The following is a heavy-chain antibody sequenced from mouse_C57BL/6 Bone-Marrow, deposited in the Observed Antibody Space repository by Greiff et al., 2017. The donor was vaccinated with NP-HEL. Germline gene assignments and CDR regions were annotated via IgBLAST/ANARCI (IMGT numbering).Heavy chain of an antibody. J-gene: IGHJ3*01. D-gene: IGHD3-2*02. CDR2: IDPENGDT. V-gene: IGHV14-4*01. CDR3: TTRELRPFAY. Sequence: EVQLQQSGAELVRPGASVKLSCTASGFNIKDDYMHWVKQRPEQGLEWIGWIDPENGDTEYASKFQGKATITADTSSNTAYLQLSSLTSEDIAVYYCTTRELRPFAYWGQGTLVTVSA. CDR1: GFNIKDDY.